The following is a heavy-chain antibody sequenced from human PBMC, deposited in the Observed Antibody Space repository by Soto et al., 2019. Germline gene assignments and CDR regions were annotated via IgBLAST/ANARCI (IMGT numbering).Heavy chain of an antibody. V-gene: IGHV4-61*01. D-gene: IGHD2-21*02. CDR2: IYYSAST. CDR3: ARHLPYCGGDRYSLAY. J-gene: IGHJ4*02. Sequence: SETLSLSCAVSGGSVSSGSYYWSWIRQPPGKGLEWIGYIYYSASTNYSPSLKSRVTISVDTSKNQFSLNLSSVTAADTVVYFCARHLPYCGGDRYSLAYRGQGTLVTVSS. CDR1: GGSVSSGSYY.